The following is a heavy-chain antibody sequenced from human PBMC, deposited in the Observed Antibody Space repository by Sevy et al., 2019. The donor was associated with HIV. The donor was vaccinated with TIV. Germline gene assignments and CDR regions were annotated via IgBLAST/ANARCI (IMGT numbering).Heavy chain of an antibody. CDR1: GGSISSYY. J-gene: IGHJ4*02. V-gene: IGHV4-59*01. D-gene: IGHD5-18*01. Sequence: SETLSLTCTVSGGSISSYYWSWIRQPPGKGLEWIGHIYYSGSTNYNPSLKSRVTISVDTSKNQFSLKLSSVTAADTAVYYCARSRRAAMTDYWGQRTLVTVSS. CDR3: ARSRRAAMTDY. CDR2: IYYSGST.